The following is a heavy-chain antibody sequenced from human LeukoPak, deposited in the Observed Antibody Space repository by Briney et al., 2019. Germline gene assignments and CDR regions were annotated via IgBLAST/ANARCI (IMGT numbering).Heavy chain of an antibody. Sequence: PSETLSLTCTVSGGSISSSSYYWGWIRQPPGKGLEWIGSIYYSGSTYYNPSLKSRVTISVDTSKNQFSLKLSSVTAADTAVYYCAREAYIVVVTAIPSEFDYWGQGTLVTVSS. CDR1: GGSISSSSYY. J-gene: IGHJ4*02. CDR2: IYYSGST. D-gene: IGHD2-21*02. V-gene: IGHV4-39*07. CDR3: AREAYIVVVTAIPSEFDY.